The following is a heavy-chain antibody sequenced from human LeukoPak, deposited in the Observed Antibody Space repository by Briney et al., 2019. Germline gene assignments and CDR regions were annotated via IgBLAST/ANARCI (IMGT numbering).Heavy chain of an antibody. J-gene: IGHJ4*02. D-gene: IGHD3-10*01. CDR1: GFTFSSYD. CDR2: ISRSGSTI. CDR3: ARGVRQVRMVRGVVTGLDY. Sequence: GGSLRLSCAASGFTFSSYDMNWVRQAPGKGLEWVSYISRSGSTIYYADSVQGRFPVSRDNDKNSLYLQMNSRRAEDTAVYYGARGVRQVRMVRGVVTGLDYWGQGTLVTVSS. V-gene: IGHV3-48*03.